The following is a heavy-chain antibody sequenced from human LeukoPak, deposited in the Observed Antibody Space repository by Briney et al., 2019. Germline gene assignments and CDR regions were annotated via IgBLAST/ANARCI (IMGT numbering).Heavy chain of an antibody. CDR2: ISWDGGST. Sequence: GSLLLSCAASGFTFDDYTMHWVRQAPGKGLEWVSLISWDGGSTYYADSVKGRFTISRDNSKNSLYLQMNSLRTEDTALYYCAKSKGSSSLPFDYWGQGTLVTVSS. J-gene: IGHJ4*02. CDR3: AKSKGSSSLPFDY. V-gene: IGHV3-43*01. D-gene: IGHD6-6*01. CDR1: GFTFDDYT.